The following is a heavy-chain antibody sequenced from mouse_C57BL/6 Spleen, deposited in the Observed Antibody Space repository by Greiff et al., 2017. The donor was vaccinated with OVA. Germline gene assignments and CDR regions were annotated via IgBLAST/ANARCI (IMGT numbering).Heavy chain of an antibody. Sequence: QVQLKQPGAELVRPGSSVKLSCKASGYTFTSYWMHWVKQRPIQGLEWIGNIDPSDSETHYNQKFKDKATLTVDKSSSTAYMQLSSLTSEDSAVYYCARVGNYYAMDYWGQGTSVTVSS. CDR3: ARVGNYYAMDY. D-gene: IGHD2-1*01. V-gene: IGHV1-52*01. J-gene: IGHJ4*01. CDR2: IDPSDSET. CDR1: GYTFTSYW.